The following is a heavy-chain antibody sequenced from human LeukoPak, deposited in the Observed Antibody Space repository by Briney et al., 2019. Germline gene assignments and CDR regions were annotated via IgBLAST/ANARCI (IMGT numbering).Heavy chain of an antibody. CDR3: ARATVTTSSDFDY. D-gene: IGHD4-17*01. V-gene: IGHV1-8*03. Sequence: AASVKVSCKASGYTFTSYDINWVRQATGQGLEWMGWMNPNSGNTGYAQKFQGRVTITRNTSISTAYMELSSLRSEDTAVYYCARATVTTSSDFDYWGQGTLVTVSS. CDR1: GYTFTSYD. J-gene: IGHJ4*02. CDR2: MNPNSGNT.